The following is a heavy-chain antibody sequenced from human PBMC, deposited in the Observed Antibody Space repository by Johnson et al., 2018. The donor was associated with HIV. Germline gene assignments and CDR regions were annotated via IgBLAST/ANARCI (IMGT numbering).Heavy chain of an antibody. J-gene: IGHJ3*02. CDR3: ARDESSRLQLTGNDAFDI. V-gene: IGHV3-30*03. D-gene: IGHD6-13*01. Sequence: QVQLVESGGGVVQPGGSLRLSCAASGFTFSSYGMHWVRQAPGKGLEWVAVISYDGSNKYYADSVKGRFTISRDNSKNTLYLQMNSLRAEDTAVYYCARDESSRLQLTGNDAFDIWGQGTMVTVSS. CDR2: ISYDGSNK. CDR1: GFTFSSYG.